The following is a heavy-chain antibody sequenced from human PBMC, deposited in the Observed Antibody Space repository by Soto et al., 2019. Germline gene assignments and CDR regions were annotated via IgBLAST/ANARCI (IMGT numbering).Heavy chain of an antibody. V-gene: IGHV2-5*01. Sequence: QITLKESGPTLVKPTQTLTLTCTFSGFSLSTSGVGVGWIRQPPGKALEWLALIYWNDDKRYSPSLKSRLTITKDTSKNKVVLTMTNMDPVDTATYYCAHVHCSSTSCYPTYNWFDPWGQGTLVTVSS. D-gene: IGHD2-2*01. J-gene: IGHJ5*02. CDR2: IYWNDDK. CDR3: AHVHCSSTSCYPTYNWFDP. CDR1: GFSLSTSGVG.